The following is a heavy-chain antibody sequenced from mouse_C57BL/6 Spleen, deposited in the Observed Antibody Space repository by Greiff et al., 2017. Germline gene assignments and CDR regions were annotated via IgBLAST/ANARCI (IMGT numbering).Heavy chain of an antibody. V-gene: IGHV5-17*01. J-gene: IGHJ4*01. D-gene: IGHD1-1*01. CDR2: ISSGSSTI. Sequence: DVMLVESGGGLVKPGGSLKLSCAASGFTFSDYGMHWVRQAPEKGLEWVAYISSGSSTIYYADTVKGRFTISRDNAKNTLFLQMTSLRSEDTAMYYCARKVLYGSSHYYAMDYWGQGTSVTVSS. CDR3: ARKVLYGSSHYYAMDY. CDR1: GFTFSDYG.